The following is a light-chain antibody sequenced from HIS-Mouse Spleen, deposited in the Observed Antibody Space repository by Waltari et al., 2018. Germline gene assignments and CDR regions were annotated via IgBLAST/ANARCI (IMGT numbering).Light chain of an antibody. CDR3: SSYTSSSTYV. J-gene: IGLJ1*01. V-gene: IGLV2-14*03. CDR2: DVG. Sequence: QSALTQPASVSGSPGQSITIPCTGTSSDVGGYNYVPWYQQHPGKAPKLMFFDVGNRPAGVSNRFSGSKSGNTASLTISGLQAEDEADYYCSSYTSSSTYVFGTGTKVTVL. CDR1: SSDVGGYNY.